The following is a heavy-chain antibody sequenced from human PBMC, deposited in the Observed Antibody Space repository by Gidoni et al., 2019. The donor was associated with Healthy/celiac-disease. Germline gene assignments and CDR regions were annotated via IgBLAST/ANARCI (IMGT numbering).Heavy chain of an antibody. CDR3: ARLHPITIFGVVILGWFDP. CDR2: IYYSGST. V-gene: IGHV4-59*08. J-gene: IGHJ5*02. D-gene: IGHD3-3*01. CDR1: GCSISSYY. Sequence: QVQLQESGPGLVTPSETLSLTCTVSGCSISSYYWSWIRQPPGKGLEWIGYIYYSGSTNYNPSLKSRVTISVDTSKNQFSLKLSSVTAADTAVYYCARLHPITIFGVVILGWFDPWGQGTLVTVSS.